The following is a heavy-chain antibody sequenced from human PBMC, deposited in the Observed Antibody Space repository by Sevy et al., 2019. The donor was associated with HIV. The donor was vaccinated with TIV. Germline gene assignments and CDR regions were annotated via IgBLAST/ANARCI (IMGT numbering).Heavy chain of an antibody. Sequence: GGSLRLSCAASGFPFSSYAMSWVRQAPGKGLEWVSAISGSGGSTYYADSVKGRFTISRDNSKNTLYLQMNSLRAEDTAVYYCAKVAVTNYYYYYGMDVWGQGTTVTVSS. D-gene: IGHD4-17*01. CDR3: AKVAVTNYYYYYGMDV. CDR2: ISGSGGST. J-gene: IGHJ6*02. V-gene: IGHV3-23*01. CDR1: GFPFSSYA.